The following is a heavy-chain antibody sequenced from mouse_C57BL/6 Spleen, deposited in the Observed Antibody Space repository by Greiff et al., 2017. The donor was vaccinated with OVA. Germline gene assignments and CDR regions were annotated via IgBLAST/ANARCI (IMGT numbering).Heavy chain of an antibody. CDR1: GYAFSSYW. Sequence: VQLQQSGAELVKPGASVKISCKASGYAFSSYWMNWVKQRPGKGLEWIGQIYPGGGDTNYNGKFKGKATLTADKSSSTAYMQLSSMTAEDSAVYFCARGGYDSSYWYFDVWGTGTTVTVSS. D-gene: IGHD1-1*01. CDR3: ARGGYDSSYWYFDV. V-gene: IGHV1-80*01. CDR2: IYPGGGDT. J-gene: IGHJ1*03.